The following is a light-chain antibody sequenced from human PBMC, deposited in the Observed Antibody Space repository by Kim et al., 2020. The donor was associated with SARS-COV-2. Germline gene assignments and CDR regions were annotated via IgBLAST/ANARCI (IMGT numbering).Light chain of an antibody. CDR3: LQHNSYPYT. Sequence: CACGRDRVNLTRRESEGMRNDLVGFQQKRGKVSKRLIYAVYSVKRGVLKRFSGSGSGTEFTLTISSLQSEDFATYYCLQHNSYPYTFGQGTKREI. V-gene: IGKV1-17*03. J-gene: IGKJ2*01. CDR1: EGMRND. CDR2: AVY.